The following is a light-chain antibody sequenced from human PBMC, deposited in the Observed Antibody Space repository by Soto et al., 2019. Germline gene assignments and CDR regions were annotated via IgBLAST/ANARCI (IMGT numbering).Light chain of an antibody. Sequence: EIVLTQSPGTLSLSPGERATLSCRASQSVSSDYLAWYQQKPDQAPRLLIFGASSRATGIPDRFSGSGSGTDFTLTISRVEPEDFAVYYCQQYGNSPFTFGPGAKVDMK. CDR3: QQYGNSPFT. CDR2: GAS. J-gene: IGKJ3*01. V-gene: IGKV3-20*01. CDR1: QSVSSDY.